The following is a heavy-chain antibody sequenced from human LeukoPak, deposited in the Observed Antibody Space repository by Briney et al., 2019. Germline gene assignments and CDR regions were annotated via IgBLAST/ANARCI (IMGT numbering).Heavy chain of an antibody. CDR3: LTGPNFDY. D-gene: IGHD3-9*01. J-gene: IGHJ4*02. CDR2: INPGDGST. CDR1: GYTFTNYY. Sequence: ASVKVSCKASGYTFTNYYMHWVRQAPGQGLEWMGIINPGDGSTTYTQKFQGRVTMTRDMPTSTVYMDLSSLTSEDTAVYYCLTGPNFDYWGQGTLVTVSS. V-gene: IGHV1-46*01.